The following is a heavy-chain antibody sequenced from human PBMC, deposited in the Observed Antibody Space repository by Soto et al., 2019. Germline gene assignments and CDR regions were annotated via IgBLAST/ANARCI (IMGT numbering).Heavy chain of an antibody. D-gene: IGHD5-12*01. J-gene: IGHJ6*02. Sequence: GASVKVSCKASGGTFSSYAISWVRQAPGQGLEWMGGIIPIFGTANYAQKFQGRVTITADESTSTAYMELSSLRSEDTAVYYCARVGRYRTAGAPGYYYGMDVWGQGTTVTVSS. CDR2: IIPIFGTA. CDR3: ARVGRYRTAGAPGYYYGMDV. V-gene: IGHV1-69*13. CDR1: GGTFSSYA.